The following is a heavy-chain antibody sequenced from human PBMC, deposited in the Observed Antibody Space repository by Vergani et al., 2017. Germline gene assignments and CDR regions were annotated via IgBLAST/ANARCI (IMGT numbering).Heavy chain of an antibody. V-gene: IGHV3-23*01. CDR3: AKANPLNSGYDYLYYYHAMDV. Sequence: EVQLLESGGDLVKPGGSLRLSCAASGFTFNHYAMNWVRQAPGKGLEWVSGISGSGGSTYYAGSVKGRFTISRDSSKNTLYLQMNSLSAGDTAVYYCAKANPLNSGYDYLYYYHAMDVWGQGTTVTVSS. CDR2: ISGSGGST. J-gene: IGHJ6*02. D-gene: IGHD5-12*01. CDR1: GFTFNHYA.